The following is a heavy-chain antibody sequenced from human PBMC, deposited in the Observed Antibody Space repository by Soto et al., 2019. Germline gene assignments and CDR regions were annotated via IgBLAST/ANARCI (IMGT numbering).Heavy chain of an antibody. V-gene: IGHV4-34*01. CDR1: GGSFSGYY. CDR3: ARLDCSGGSCYGEYYFDY. Sequence: QVQLQQWGAGLLKPSETLSLTCAVYGGSFSGYYWSWIRQPPGKGLEWIGELNHSGSTNYNPSLKSRVTISVDTSKYHFSLKLSSVTAADTAVYYCARLDCSGGSCYGEYYFDYWGQGSLVTVSS. J-gene: IGHJ4*02. CDR2: LNHSGST. D-gene: IGHD2-15*01.